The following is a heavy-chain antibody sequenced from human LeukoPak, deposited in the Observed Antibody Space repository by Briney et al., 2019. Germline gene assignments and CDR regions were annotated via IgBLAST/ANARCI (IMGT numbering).Heavy chain of an antibody. CDR1: GYTFNRYG. Sequence: ASVKVSCKASGYTFNRYGISWVRQAPGQGLEWMGWISAYNGNTNYAQKLQGRVTTTTDTSTSTAYMELRSLRSDDTAVYYCVRVEDIVVVPAAIPPDYWGQGTLVTVSS. J-gene: IGHJ4*02. V-gene: IGHV1-18*01. CDR2: ISAYNGNT. D-gene: IGHD2-2*01. CDR3: VRVEDIVVVPAAIPPDY.